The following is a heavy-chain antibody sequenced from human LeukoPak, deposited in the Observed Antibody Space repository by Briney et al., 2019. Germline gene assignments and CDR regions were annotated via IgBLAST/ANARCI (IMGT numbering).Heavy chain of an antibody. D-gene: IGHD3-10*01. V-gene: IGHV3-23*01. CDR3: AKDPATMVRGVIPYFDY. Sequence: GGSLRLSCAASGFTVSSNYMSWVRQAPGKGLEWVSAISGSGGSTYYADSVKGRFTISRDNSKNTLYLQMNSLRAEDTAVYYCAKDPATMVRGVIPYFDYWGQGTLVTVSS. CDR2: ISGSGGST. CDR1: GFTVSSNY. J-gene: IGHJ4*02.